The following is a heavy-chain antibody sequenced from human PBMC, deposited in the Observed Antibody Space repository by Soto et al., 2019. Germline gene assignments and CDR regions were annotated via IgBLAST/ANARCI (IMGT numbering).Heavy chain of an antibody. Sequence: GGSLRLSCAASGFTFSGSAMHWVRQASGKGLEWVGRIRSKANSYATAYAASVKGRFTISRDDSKNTAYLQMNSLKTEDTDVYYCLITMIVVADAFDIWGQGTMVTVSS. CDR3: LITMIVVADAFDI. CDR2: IRSKANSYAT. CDR1: GFTFSGSA. D-gene: IGHD3-22*01. J-gene: IGHJ3*02. V-gene: IGHV3-73*01.